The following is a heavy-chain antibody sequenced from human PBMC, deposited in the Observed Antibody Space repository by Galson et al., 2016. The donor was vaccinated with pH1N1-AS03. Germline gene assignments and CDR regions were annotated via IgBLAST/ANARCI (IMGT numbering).Heavy chain of an antibody. V-gene: IGHV3-7*03. CDR1: GFTFRSYV. D-gene: IGHD6-13*01. J-gene: IGHJ4*02. CDR3: TRGGYSSTWYWVY. Sequence: SLRLSCAASGFTFRSYVMHWVRQAPGKGLEWVANINQDGSAVHYVDSVKGRFTISRDNAKNSLSLQMNSLRDEDTAVYYCTRGGYSSTWYWVYWGQGTLVTVSS. CDR2: INQDGSAV.